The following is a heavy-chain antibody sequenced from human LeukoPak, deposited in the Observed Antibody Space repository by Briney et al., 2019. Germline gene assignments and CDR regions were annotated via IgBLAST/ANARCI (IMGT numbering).Heavy chain of an antibody. Sequence: GRSLRLSCAASGFTFSSYGMHWVRQAPGKGLEWVAFMSYDERNKYYVDSLKGRFTISRDISKNTLYLQMDSLRTEDTAVYYCANGPMITFGGLTEREFDYWGQGTLVTVSS. CDR1: GFTFSSYG. V-gene: IGHV3-30*18. D-gene: IGHD3-16*01. CDR2: MSYDERNK. J-gene: IGHJ4*02. CDR3: ANGPMITFGGLTEREFDY.